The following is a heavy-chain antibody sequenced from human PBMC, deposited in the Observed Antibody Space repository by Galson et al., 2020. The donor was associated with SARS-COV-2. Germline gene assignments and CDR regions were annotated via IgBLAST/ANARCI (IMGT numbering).Heavy chain of an antibody. Sequence: SETLSLTCTVSGGSLTSGAFYWTWVRQQPGQGLEWIGYIYHSGRTSYNPSLEGRVTISVDTSKNQFSLRLDSVTAADTAVYFCARDSQPFVFDVWGQGTKVSVSS. J-gene: IGHJ3*01. CDR2: IYHSGRT. V-gene: IGHV4-31*03. CDR3: ARDSQPFVFDV. CDR1: GGSLTSGAFY.